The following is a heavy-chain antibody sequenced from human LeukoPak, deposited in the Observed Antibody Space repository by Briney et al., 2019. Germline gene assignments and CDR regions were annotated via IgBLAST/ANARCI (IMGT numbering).Heavy chain of an antibody. D-gene: IGHD3-10*01. CDR2: IIPIFGTA. CDR3: ARANYYGSGRLNYYYYYMDV. V-gene: IGHV1-69*05. Sequence: VASVKVSCKASGGTFSSYAISWVRQAPGQGLEWMGGIIPIFGTANYAQKFQGRVTITTDESTSTAYMELSSLRSEDAAVYYCARANYYGSGRLNYYYYYMDVWGKGTTVTVSS. CDR1: GGTFSSYA. J-gene: IGHJ6*03.